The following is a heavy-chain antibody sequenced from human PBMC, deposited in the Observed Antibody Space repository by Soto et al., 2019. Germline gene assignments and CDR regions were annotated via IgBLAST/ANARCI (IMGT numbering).Heavy chain of an antibody. J-gene: IGHJ6*03. Sequence: ASVKVSCKASGYTFTSYGISWVRQAPGQGLEWMGWISAYNGNTNYAQKLQGRVTMTTDTSTSTAYMELRSLRSDDTAVYYCARWHYDFSYHLRNYYYYMDAWGKGTTVTVS. D-gene: IGHD3-3*01. V-gene: IGHV1-18*01. CDR2: ISAYNGNT. CDR1: GYTFTSYG. CDR3: ARWHYDFSYHLRNYYYYMDA.